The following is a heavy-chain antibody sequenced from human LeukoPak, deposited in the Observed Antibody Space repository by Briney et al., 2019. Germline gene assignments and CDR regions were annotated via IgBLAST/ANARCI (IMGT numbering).Heavy chain of an antibody. CDR1: GFTFSSYA. CDR3: AKGNWNYPLDY. CDR2: ISGSGGST. D-gene: IGHD1-7*01. J-gene: IGHJ4*02. V-gene: IGHV3-23*01. Sequence: GGSLRLSCAASGFTFSSYAISWVRQAPGKGLEWVSAISGSGGSTYYADSVKGRFTISRDNSKNTLYLQMNSLGAEDTAVYYCAKGNWNYPLDYWGQGTLVTVSS.